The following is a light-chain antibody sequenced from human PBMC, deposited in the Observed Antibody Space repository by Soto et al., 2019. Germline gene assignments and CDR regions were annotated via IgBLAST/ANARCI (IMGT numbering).Light chain of an antibody. J-gene: IGLJ3*02. CDR2: EVT. CDR3: SSYAGSPWL. V-gene: IGLV2-8*01. Sequence: QSALTQPPSASGSPGQSVTISCTGTGSDIGAYNYVSWYQQYPGKAPKLMIYEVTKRPSGVPDRISGSKSGNTASLTISGLQTEDEAEYYCSSYAGSPWLFGGGTKLTVL. CDR1: GSDIGAYNY.